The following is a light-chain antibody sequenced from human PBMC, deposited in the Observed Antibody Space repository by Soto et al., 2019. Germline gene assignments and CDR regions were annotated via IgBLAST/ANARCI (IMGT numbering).Light chain of an antibody. CDR3: HQYGSSPRT. J-gene: IGKJ1*01. V-gene: IGKV3-20*01. CDR1: QSISSSY. Sequence: EIVLTQSPGTLSLSPGERATLSCRASQSISSSYLAWYQQKPGQAPRLLIYGASSRATGIPGRFSGSGSGTDFTLTISRLEPEDFAVYYCHQYGSSPRTFGQGTKVEIK. CDR2: GAS.